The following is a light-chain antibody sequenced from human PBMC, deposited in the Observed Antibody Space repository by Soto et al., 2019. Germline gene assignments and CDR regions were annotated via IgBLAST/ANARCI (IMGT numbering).Light chain of an antibody. Sequence: DIVLTQTQLSSPVTLGQSASISCRSSQSLVHRDGNTYLSWLQQRPGQPPRLLVYHISKRFSGVPDRFSGSGAGTYFTLTISRVEAGDVGIYYCLQSTEVPRTFGQGAKLEIK. CDR1: QSLVHRDGNTY. V-gene: IGKV2-24*01. CDR2: HIS. J-gene: IGKJ2*01. CDR3: LQSTEVPRT.